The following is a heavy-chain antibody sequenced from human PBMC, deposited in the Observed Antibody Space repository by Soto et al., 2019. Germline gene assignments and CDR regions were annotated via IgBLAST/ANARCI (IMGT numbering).Heavy chain of an antibody. J-gene: IGHJ4*02. CDR2: IDWDDDK. Sequence: ESGPTLVNPTQTLTLTCTFSGFSLSTSGVRVSWIRQPPGKALEWLARIDWDDDKFYSTSLKTRLTISKDTSKNQVVLTMTNMAPVDTATYYCARSYGDVGATPGIDSWGQGIRVTVPQ. D-gene: IGHD1-26*01. CDR3: ARSYGDVGATPGIDS. V-gene: IGHV2-70*04. CDR1: GFSLSTSGVR.